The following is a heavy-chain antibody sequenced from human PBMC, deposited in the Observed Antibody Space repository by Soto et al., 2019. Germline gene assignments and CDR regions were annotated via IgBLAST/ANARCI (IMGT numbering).Heavy chain of an antibody. J-gene: IGHJ6*02. CDR2: IIDSGGST. V-gene: IGHV3-23*01. CDR1: GFTFSSYA. CDR3: AKGRSYYYYYGVDV. Sequence: PGGSLILSCAASGFTFSSYAMSWVRQAPGKGLEWVSAIIDSGGSTYYADSVKGRFTISRDNSKSTLYLQMNSLRAEDTALYYCAKGRSYYYYYGVDVWGQGTTVTVSS.